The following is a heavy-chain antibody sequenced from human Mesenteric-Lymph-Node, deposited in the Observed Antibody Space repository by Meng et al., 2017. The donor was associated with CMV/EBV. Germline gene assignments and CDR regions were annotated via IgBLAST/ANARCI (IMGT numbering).Heavy chain of an antibody. Sequence: GGSLRLSCAASGFTFSSYGMHWVRQAPGKGLEWVAFIRYDGSNKYYADSVKGRFTISRDNSKNTLYLQMNSLRAEDTAVYYCAKDLQQLVDYYYYGMDVWGQGTTVTRLL. CDR3: AKDLQQLVDYYYYGMDV. CDR1: GFTFSSYG. CDR2: IRYDGSNK. V-gene: IGHV3-30*02. D-gene: IGHD6-13*01. J-gene: IGHJ6*02.